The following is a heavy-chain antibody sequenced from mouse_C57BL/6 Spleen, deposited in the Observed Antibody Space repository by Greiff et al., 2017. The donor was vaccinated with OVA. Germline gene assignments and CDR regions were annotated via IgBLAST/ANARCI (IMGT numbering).Heavy chain of an antibody. D-gene: IGHD3-2*02. Sequence: EVKLVESGGGLVKPGGSLKLSCAASGFTFSSYAMSWVRQTPEKRLEWVATISDGGSYTYYPDNVKGRFTISRDNAKNNLYLQMSHLKSEDTAMYYCARGGGSSGPYYYAMDYWGQGTSVTVSS. J-gene: IGHJ4*01. CDR2: ISDGGSYT. CDR1: GFTFSSYA. CDR3: ARGGGSSGPYYYAMDY. V-gene: IGHV5-4*03.